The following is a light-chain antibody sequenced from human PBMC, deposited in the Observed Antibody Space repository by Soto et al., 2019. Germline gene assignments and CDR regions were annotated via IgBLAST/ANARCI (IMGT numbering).Light chain of an antibody. J-gene: IGLJ2*01. CDR2: EVS. V-gene: IGLV2-8*01. CDR3: SSYAGDTVV. CDR1: SSDVGAYNY. Sequence: QSALTQPPSASGSPGQSVTISCTGTSSDVGAYNYVSWYHQHPGKAPKLMIYEVSKRPSGVPDRFSGSKSGNTASLTVSGFQAEDEADYYCSSYAGDTVVFGGGTKLTVL.